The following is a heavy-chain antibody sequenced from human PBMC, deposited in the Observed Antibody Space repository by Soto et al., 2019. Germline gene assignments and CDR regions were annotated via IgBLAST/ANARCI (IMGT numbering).Heavy chain of an antibody. D-gene: IGHD3-10*01. CDR2: INHSGST. Sequence: SETLSLTCAVYGGSFSGYYWSWIRQPPGKGLEWIGEINHSGSTNYNPSLKSRVTISVDTSKNQFSLKLSSVTAADTAVYYCARCRTLCFGELLGTKSRSRPYYYMDDWVKATPVTL. CDR1: GGSFSGYY. V-gene: IGHV4-34*01. CDR3: ARCRTLCFGELLGTKSRSRPYYYMDD. J-gene: IGHJ6*03.